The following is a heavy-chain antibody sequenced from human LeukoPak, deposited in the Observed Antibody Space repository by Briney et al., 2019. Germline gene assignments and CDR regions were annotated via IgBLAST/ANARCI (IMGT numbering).Heavy chain of an antibody. Sequence: GASVKVSCKASGYTFTRNYIHWVRQAPGQGLEWVGMINPSGGTASYVDKFQGRVIMTRDTSTSTVYMELRGLRSEDTAVYYCARDPLSNSDYGGYFDYWGQGTLVSVSS. D-gene: IGHD4-23*01. CDR3: ARDPLSNSDYGGYFDY. CDR1: GYTFTRNY. CDR2: INPSGGTA. V-gene: IGHV1-46*01. J-gene: IGHJ4*02.